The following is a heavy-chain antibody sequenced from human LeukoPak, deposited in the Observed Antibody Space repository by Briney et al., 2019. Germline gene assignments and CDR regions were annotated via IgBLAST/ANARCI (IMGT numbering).Heavy chain of an antibody. CDR3: ARGYYGSGSYSFDN. CDR1: GFTFSSYE. J-gene: IGHJ4*02. D-gene: IGHD3-10*01. CDR2: ISSSGSTI. V-gene: IGHV3-48*03. Sequence: PGGSLRLSCAASGFTFSSYEMNWVRQTPGKGLEWVSYISSSGSTIYYADSVKGRFSITRDNAKSSLYPHMNSLRAEDTAVYYCARGYYGSGSYSFDNWGQGTLVTVSS.